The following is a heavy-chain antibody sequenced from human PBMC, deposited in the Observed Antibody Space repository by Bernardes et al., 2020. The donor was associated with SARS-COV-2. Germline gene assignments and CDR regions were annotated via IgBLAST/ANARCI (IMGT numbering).Heavy chain of an antibody. V-gene: IGHV3-74*01. J-gene: IGHJ4*01. CDR2: ITGDGSGP. D-gene: IGHD6-6*01. CDR1: GFTFSTTW. Sequence: GGSLRLSCTASGFTFSTTWMHWVRQAPGKGLVWVSRITGDGSGPIYADSVKGRFTVSGDNAKNTLYLQMNSLRGEDTAVYYCARDHYLSIIDPWGHGTLVTVSS. CDR3: ARDHYLSIIDP.